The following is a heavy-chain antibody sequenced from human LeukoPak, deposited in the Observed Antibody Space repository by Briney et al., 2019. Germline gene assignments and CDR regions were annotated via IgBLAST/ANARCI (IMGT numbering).Heavy chain of an antibody. CDR1: GFTFSSYA. D-gene: IGHD1-26*01. CDR2: ISYDGSNK. V-gene: IGHV3-30*01. J-gene: IGHJ4*02. CDR3: ARPGGVGN. Sequence: GGSLRLSCAASGFTFSSYAMHWVRQAPGKGLEWVAVISYDGSNKYYADSVKGRFTVSRDNSKNTLYLQMNSLRAEDTAVYYCARPGGVGNWGQGTLVTVSS.